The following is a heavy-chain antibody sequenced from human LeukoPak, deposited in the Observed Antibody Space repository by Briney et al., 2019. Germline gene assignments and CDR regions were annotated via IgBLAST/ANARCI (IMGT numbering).Heavy chain of an antibody. CDR1: GGSISSSNW. V-gene: IGHV4-4*02. D-gene: IGHD3-22*01. CDR2: IYHSGST. J-gene: IGHJ3*02. CDR3: ARLAHGYDSSGPDAFDI. Sequence: PSGTLSLTCAVSGGSISSSNWWSWVRQPPGKGLEWIGEIYHSGSTNYNPSLKSRVTISVDKSKNQFSLKLSSVTAADTAVYYCARLAHGYDSSGPDAFDIWGQGTMVTVSS.